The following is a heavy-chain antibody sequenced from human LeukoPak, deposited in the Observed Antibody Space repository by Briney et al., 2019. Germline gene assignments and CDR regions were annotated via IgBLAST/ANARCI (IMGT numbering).Heavy chain of an antibody. CDR3: ARASYYDLWSGALEAY. D-gene: IGHD3-3*01. CDR1: GYTFTGYY. J-gene: IGHJ4*02. V-gene: IGHV1-2*02. CDR2: INPNSGGT. Sequence: ASVKVSCKASGYTFTGYYMHWVRQAPGQGLEWMGWINPNSGGTNYAQKFQGRVTMTRDTSISTAYMELSRLRSDDTAVYYCARASYYDLWSGALEAYWGQGTLVTVSS.